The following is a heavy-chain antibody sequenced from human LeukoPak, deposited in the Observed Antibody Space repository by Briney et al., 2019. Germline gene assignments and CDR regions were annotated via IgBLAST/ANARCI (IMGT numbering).Heavy chain of an antibody. CDR2: ITPIFGTA. J-gene: IGHJ4*02. CDR3: ARDGISGYYFDY. D-gene: IGHD1-14*01. V-gene: IGHV1-69*05. Sequence: ASVKVSCKASGGTFSSYAISWVRQAPGQGLEWMGGITPIFGTANYAQKFQGRVTITTDESTSTAYMELSSLRSEDTAVYYCARDGISGYYFDYWGQGTLVTVSS. CDR1: GGTFSSYA.